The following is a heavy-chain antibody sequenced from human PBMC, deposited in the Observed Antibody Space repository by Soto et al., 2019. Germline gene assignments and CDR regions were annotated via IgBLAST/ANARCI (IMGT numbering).Heavy chain of an antibody. V-gene: IGHV1-69*01. CDR3: AIEWAIPGWEYYDMSGYYYLDY. CDR1: GGTFSSYA. D-gene: IGHD3-22*01. J-gene: IGHJ4*02. CDR2: IITIFGTA. Sequence: QVQLVQSGAEVKKPGSSVKVSCKASGGTFSSYAISWVRQAPGQGLEWMGGIITIFGTANYAHKFQGRVTMTPDEYTSTAYMELSSLRSEDTAVYYCAIEWAIPGWEYYDMSGYYYLDYWGQGTLVTVSS.